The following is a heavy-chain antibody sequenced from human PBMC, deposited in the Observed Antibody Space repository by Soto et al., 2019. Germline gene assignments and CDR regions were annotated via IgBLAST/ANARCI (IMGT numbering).Heavy chain of an antibody. CDR1: GDTFSSFA. CDR3: VKTPPRTAATAYYFDS. J-gene: IGHJ4*01. V-gene: IGHV1-69*12. CDR2: IVPIYAAE. D-gene: IGHD2-21*02. Sequence: QVQLVQSGAEVKKPGSSVKVSCKPSGDTFSSFAVSWVRQAPGQGLEWIGGIVPIYAAENYAQKFQGRVTIPAXXXTGXAYMELSSLTSDDTAVYYCVKTPPRTAATAYYFDSWGQGTRVTVSS.